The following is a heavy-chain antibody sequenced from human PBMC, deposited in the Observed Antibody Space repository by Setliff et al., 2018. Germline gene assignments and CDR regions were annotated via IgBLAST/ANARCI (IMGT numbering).Heavy chain of an antibody. J-gene: IGHJ4*02. CDR3: AKGGTYRYFDF. V-gene: IGHV4-61*09. Sequence: PSETLSLTCNVSGGSISSRTYYWSWIRQPAGKGLEWIGHIYTSWSTNYNPSLESRAIMSVDASKNQISLKLNSVTAADTAVYYCAKGGTYRYFDFWGQGALVTVSS. D-gene: IGHD1-26*01. CDR1: GGSISSRTYY. CDR2: IYTSWST.